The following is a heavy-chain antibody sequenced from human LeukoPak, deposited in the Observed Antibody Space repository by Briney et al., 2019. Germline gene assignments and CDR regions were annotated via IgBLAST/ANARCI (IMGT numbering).Heavy chain of an antibody. CDR3: ARSSGYVDY. Sequence: GGSLRLSCAASGFTFSSYAMSWVRQAPGKGLEWVSAISGSGGSTYYADSVKGRFTISRDNAKNTLYLQMNSLRAEDTAVYHCARSSGYVDYWGQGTLVTVSS. D-gene: IGHD5-12*01. CDR2: ISGSGGST. J-gene: IGHJ4*02. CDR1: GFTFSSYA. V-gene: IGHV3-23*01.